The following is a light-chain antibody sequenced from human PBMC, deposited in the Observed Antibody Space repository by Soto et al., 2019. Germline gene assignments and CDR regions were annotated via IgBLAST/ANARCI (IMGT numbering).Light chain of an antibody. CDR2: GAS. Sequence: EIVLMQSPCTLSFSPGERATLSCRASQSVSSSYLAGYQQKPGQAPRILMYGASSRATGIPDRFSGSGSGTDFTVTISRLEPEDFAVYYCQQYGSSPPWTFGQGTKVDI. J-gene: IGKJ1*01. CDR1: QSVSSSY. V-gene: IGKV3-20*01. CDR3: QQYGSSPPWT.